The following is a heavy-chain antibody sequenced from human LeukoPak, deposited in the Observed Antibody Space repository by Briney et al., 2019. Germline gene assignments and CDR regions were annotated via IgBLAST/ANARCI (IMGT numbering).Heavy chain of an antibody. Sequence: SGTLSLTCTVSGGSISSSSYYWGWIRQPPGKGLEWIGSIYYSGSTYNNPSLKSRVTISVDTSKNQFSLKLSSVTAADTAVYYCARKIWAGYCSGGSCFDYYGMDVWGQGTTVTVSS. CDR3: ARKIWAGYCSGGSCFDYYGMDV. CDR2: IYYSGST. V-gene: IGHV4-39*07. J-gene: IGHJ6*02. CDR1: GGSISSSSYY. D-gene: IGHD2-15*01.